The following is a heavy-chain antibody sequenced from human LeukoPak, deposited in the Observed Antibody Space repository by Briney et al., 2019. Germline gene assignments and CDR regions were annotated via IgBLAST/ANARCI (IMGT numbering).Heavy chain of an antibody. CDR1: GYSFTSYW. Sequence: GESLKISCKGSGYSFTSYWIGWVRQMPGKGLEWMGIIYPGDSDTRYSPSFQGQVTISADKSISTAYLQWSSLKASDTAMYYCARQAANTWDYYYMDVWGKGTTVTVSS. CDR3: ARQAANTWDYYYMDV. V-gene: IGHV5-51*01. J-gene: IGHJ6*03. CDR2: IYPGDSDT. D-gene: IGHD6-25*01.